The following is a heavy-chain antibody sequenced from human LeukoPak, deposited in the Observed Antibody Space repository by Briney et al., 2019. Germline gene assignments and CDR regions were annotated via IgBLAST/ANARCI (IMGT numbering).Heavy chain of an antibody. J-gene: IGHJ4*02. V-gene: IGHV6-1*01. Sequence: SGPGLVNPSQTLSLTCAIFGDSGSSNLAAWDWIRQYPSRGLEELGRTKYRSKWYNDYAVSVRGRITINPDTSKNRFSVQLDSVTPEDTAVYYCGGGSSGSFDYWGQGTLVTVSS. CDR1: GDSGSSNLAA. CDR3: GGGSSGSFDY. D-gene: IGHD6-19*01. CDR2: TKYRSKWYN.